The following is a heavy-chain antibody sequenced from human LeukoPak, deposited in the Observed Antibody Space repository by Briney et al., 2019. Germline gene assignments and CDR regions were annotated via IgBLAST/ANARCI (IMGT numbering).Heavy chain of an antibody. CDR1: GGTFSSYA. Sequence: ASVKVSCKASGGTFSSYAISWVRQAPGQGLEWMGIINPSGGSTSYAQKFQGRVTMTRDMSTSTVYMELSSLRSEDTAVYYCAREVMYYYDSSGYFDYWGQGTLVTVSS. J-gene: IGHJ4*02. V-gene: IGHV1-46*01. D-gene: IGHD3-22*01. CDR2: INPSGGST. CDR3: AREVMYYYDSSGYFDY.